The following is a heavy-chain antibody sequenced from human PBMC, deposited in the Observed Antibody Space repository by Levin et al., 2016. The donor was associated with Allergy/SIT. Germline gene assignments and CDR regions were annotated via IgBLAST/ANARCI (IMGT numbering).Heavy chain of an antibody. J-gene: IGHJ6*02. D-gene: IGHD2-21*02. V-gene: IGHV4-34*01. Sequence: SETLSLTCAVYGGSFSGYYWSWIRQPPGKGLEWIGEINHSGSTNYNPSLKSRVTISVDTSKNQFSLKLSSVTAADTAVYYCARGLMVTANYYGMDVWGQGTTVTVSS. CDR2: INHSGST. CDR3: ARGLMVTANYYGMDV. CDR1: GGSFSGYY.